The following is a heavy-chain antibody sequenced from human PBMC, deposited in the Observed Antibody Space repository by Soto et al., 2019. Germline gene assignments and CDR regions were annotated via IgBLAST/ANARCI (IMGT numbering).Heavy chain of an antibody. J-gene: IGHJ5*02. CDR1: GFTFSSSA. V-gene: IGHV3-23*01. CDR3: AKCSVGTVRTSGWCNWFDP. D-gene: IGHD6-19*01. Sequence: EVRLLESGGGLAQPGGSRRLSCAASGFTFSSSAMNWVRQAPGKGLEWVSSIRVGGGDTFYADSVRGRFTVSRDISRKTLDLQMNSLRAEDTAIYYCAKCSVGTVRTSGWCNWFDPWGQGTLVTVSS. CDR2: IRVGGGDT.